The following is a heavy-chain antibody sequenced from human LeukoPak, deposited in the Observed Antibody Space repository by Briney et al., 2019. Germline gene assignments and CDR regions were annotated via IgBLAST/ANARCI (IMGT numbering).Heavy chain of an antibody. CDR2: ISGSGGST. CDR3: AKGARIAARPRNCFYR. CDR1: GFTFSSYA. D-gene: IGHD6-6*01. V-gene: IGHV3-23*01. Sequence: GGSLRLSCAASGFTFSSYAMSWVRQAPGKGLEWVSAISGSGGSTYYADSVKGRFTISRDNSKNTLYLQMNSLRAEDTVVYYCAKGARIAARPRNCFYRWGKRTLVTAAS. J-gene: IGHJ5*02.